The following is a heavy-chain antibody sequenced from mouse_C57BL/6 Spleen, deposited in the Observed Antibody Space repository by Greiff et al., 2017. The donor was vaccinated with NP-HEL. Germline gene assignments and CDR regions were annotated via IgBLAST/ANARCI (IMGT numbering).Heavy chain of an antibody. V-gene: IGHV1-26*01. CDR3: ARGGYDWLPFDY. CDR2: INPNNGGT. CDR1: GYTFTYYY. D-gene: IGHD2-2*01. Sequence: EVQLQQSGPELVKPGASVKISCKASGYTFTYYYMNWVKQSHGKSLEWIGDINPNNGGTSYNQKFKGKATLTVDKSSSTAYMELRSLTSEDSAVYYCARGGYDWLPFDYWGQGTTLTVSS. J-gene: IGHJ2*01.